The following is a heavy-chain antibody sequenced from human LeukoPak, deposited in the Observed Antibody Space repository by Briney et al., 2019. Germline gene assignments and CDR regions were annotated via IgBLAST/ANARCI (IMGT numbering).Heavy chain of an antibody. J-gene: IGHJ4*02. CDR3: VRPFSGKYSTPDF. D-gene: IGHD1-26*01. CDR2: IFPRDSDT. V-gene: IGHV5-51*01. CDR1: GYSFTTYW. Sequence: GESLKISCKTSGYSFTTYWIAWVRQMPGRGLEWMGIIFPRDSDTIYSPSFEGQVTFSVDKSITTAYLEWTGLKASDTAIYYCVRPFSGKYSTPDFWGQGTLVTVSS.